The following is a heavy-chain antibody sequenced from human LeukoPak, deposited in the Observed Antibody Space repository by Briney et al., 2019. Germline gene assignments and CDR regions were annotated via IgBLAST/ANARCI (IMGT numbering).Heavy chain of an antibody. CDR2: ISGRSTYI. CDR3: ARGLGTTVTNEYYYDTSGYYDGGLDY. V-gene: IGHV3-21*01. CDR1: GFTFSSYT. J-gene: IGHJ4*02. Sequence: GGSLRLSCAASGFTFSSYTMNWVRQAPGKGLEWVSSISGRSTYIFYADSVKGRFTISRDNAKNSLSPQTNSLRAEDTAVYYCARGLGTTVTNEYYYDTSGYYDGGLDYWGQGSLVTVSS. D-gene: IGHD3-22*01.